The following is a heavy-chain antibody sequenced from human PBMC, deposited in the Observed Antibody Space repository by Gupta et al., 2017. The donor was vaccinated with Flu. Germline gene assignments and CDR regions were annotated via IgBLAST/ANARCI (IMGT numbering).Heavy chain of an antibody. CDR1: GGSISSYY. V-gene: IGHV4-4*07. CDR3: ARVIGGHIAAAGRISTPWDNWFDP. J-gene: IGHJ5*02. D-gene: IGHD6-13*01. CDR2: IYTSGST. Sequence: QVQLQESGPGLVKPSETLSLTCTVSGGSISSYYWSWIRQPAGKGLEWIGRIYTSGSTNYNPSLKSRVTMSVDTSKNQFSLKLSSVTAADTAVYYCARVIGGHIAAAGRISTPWDNWFDPWGQGTLVTVSS.